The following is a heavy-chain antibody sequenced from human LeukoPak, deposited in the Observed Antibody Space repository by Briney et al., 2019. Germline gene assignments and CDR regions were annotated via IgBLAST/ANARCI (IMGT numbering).Heavy chain of an antibody. V-gene: IGHV3-30-3*01. D-gene: IGHD6-19*01. J-gene: IGHJ4*02. CDR1: GFTFSSYA. CDR2: ISYDGSNK. CDR3: ARDHDAAGNFDY. Sequence: PGRSLRLSCAASGFTFSSYAMHWVRQAPGKGLEWVAVISYDGSNKYYADSVKGRFTTSRDNSKNTLYLQMNSLRAEDTAVYYCARDHDAAGNFDYWGQGTLVTVSS.